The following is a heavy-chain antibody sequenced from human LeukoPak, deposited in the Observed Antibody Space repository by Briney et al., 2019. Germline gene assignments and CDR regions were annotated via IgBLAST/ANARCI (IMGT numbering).Heavy chain of an antibody. J-gene: IGHJ4*02. CDR1: GFIFTKYW. D-gene: IGHD3-10*01. CDR2: INQDGSIT. Sequence: PGGSLRLSCVASGFIFTKYWMQWVRQVPGKGLQWVSRINQDGSITDYADSVKGRFTISRDNAKNTLYLQMNSLTAGDTAVYYCARSYRDFWGQGTLVTVSS. CDR3: ARSYRDF. V-gene: IGHV3-74*01.